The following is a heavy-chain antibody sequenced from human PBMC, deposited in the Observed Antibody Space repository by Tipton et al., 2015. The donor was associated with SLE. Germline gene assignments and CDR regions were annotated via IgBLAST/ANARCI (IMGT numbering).Heavy chain of an antibody. CDR2: IHYSGNT. CDR3: ASITFWSGYIPFDY. J-gene: IGHJ4*02. D-gene: IGHD3-3*01. CDR1: GVSMNSHY. Sequence: TLSLTCTVSGVSMNSHYWSWIRQPPGKGLEWIGYIHYSGNTDYSPSLQSRVTISIDTSKSQFSLTVTSVTAADTAMYYCASITFWSGYIPFDYWGQGTLVTVS. V-gene: IGHV4-59*11.